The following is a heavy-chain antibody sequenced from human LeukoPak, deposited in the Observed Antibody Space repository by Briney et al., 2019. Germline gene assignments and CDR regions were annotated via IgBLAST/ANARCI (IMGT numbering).Heavy chain of an antibody. J-gene: IGHJ4*02. D-gene: IGHD5-18*01. CDR2: IYYSGST. CDR1: GGSISSGGYY. Sequence: SETLSLTCTVSGGSISSGGYYWSWIRQHPGKGLEWIGYIYYSGSTYYNPSLKSRVTISVDPSKNQFSLKLSSVTAADTAVYYCASEVDTSYYFDYWGQGTLVTVSS. V-gene: IGHV4-31*03. CDR3: ASEVDTSYYFDY.